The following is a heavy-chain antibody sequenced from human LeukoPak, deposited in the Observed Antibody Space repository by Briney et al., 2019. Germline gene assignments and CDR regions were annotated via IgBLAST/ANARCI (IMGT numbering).Heavy chain of an antibody. V-gene: IGHV3-7*01. CDR1: GFTFRSSW. J-gene: IGHJ3*02. Sequence: GGSLRLSCAASGFTFRSSWMTWVRQAPGKGLEWVAYINQGGSDKKYVDSVKGRFTISRGNAKNSLYLQMNSLRGEDTAVYYCARVRSINAFDIWGQGTMVTVSS. CDR2: INQGGSDK. CDR3: ARVRSINAFDI. D-gene: IGHD5-12*01.